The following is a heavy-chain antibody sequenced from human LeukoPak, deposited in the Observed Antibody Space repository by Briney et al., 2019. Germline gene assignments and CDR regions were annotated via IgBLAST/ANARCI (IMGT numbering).Heavy chain of an antibody. CDR3: ARGIGTSYDSSRDAFDI. J-gene: IGHJ3*02. V-gene: IGHV4-61*02. Sequence: SETLSLTXTVSAGSINSGDYYWSWIRQPAGKGLDWIGRIYSPGTNYNYNPSVKSRVTISIDTSKNQFSLKLTSVTAADTAVYYCARGIGTSYDSSRDAFDIWGQGTMVTVSS. D-gene: IGHD3-22*01. CDR1: AGSINSGDYY. CDR2: IYSPGTN.